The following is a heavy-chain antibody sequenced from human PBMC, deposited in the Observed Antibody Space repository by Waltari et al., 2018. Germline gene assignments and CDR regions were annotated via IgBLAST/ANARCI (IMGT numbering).Heavy chain of an antibody. V-gene: IGHV4-34*01. J-gene: IGHJ6*02. CDR2: INHSGST. CDR1: GGSFSGYY. Sequence: QVQLQQWGAGLLKPSETLSLTCAVYGGSFSGYYWSWIRQPPGKGLEWIGEINHSGSTNYNPSLKSRVTISVDTSKNQFSLKLSSVTAADTAVYYCARDGYCSSTSCYTVYYGMDVWGQGTTVIVSS. D-gene: IGHD2-2*02. CDR3: ARDGYCSSTSCYTVYYGMDV.